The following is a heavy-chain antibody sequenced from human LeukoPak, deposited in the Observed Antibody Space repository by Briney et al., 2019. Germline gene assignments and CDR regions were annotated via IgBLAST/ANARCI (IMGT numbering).Heavy chain of an antibody. J-gene: IGHJ5*02. CDR2: IYTSGST. D-gene: IGHD3-9*01. CDR1: GGSISSSSYY. Sequence: SETLSLTCTVSGGSISSSSYYWGWIRQPPGKGLEWIGRIYTSGSTNYNPSLKSRVTISVDTSKNQFSLKLSSVTAADTAVYYCARLRFFDWLLYNWFDPWGQGTLVTVSS. CDR3: ARLRFFDWLLYNWFDP. V-gene: IGHV4-39*07.